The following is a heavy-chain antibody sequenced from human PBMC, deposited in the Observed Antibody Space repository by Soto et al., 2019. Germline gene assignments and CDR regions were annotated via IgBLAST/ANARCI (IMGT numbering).Heavy chain of an antibody. CDR2: IKRKSDGGTI. CDR1: GFTFSTAW. Sequence: EVQLVESGGGLVKPGESLRVSCAASGFTFSTAWMTWVRQSPGKGLEWVGRIKRKSDGGTIDYAATVAGRFTISRDDSKNTLYLQMISLKTEDTAVYYCTTISGYDTSWDHWGQGTLVTVSS. CDR3: TTISGYDTSWDH. J-gene: IGHJ4*02. V-gene: IGHV3-15*01. D-gene: IGHD5-12*01.